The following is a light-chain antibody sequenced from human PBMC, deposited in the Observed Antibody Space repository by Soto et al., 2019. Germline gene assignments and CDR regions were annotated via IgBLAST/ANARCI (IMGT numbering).Light chain of an antibody. Sequence: DIVMTQAPDSLAVSLGERATINCKSSQSIFYSSNNKNYLTWYQQKPGQPPKLLIYWASTRESGVPHRFSGSGSGTDFTLTISSLQAEDVAVYYCQQYYSTPWTFGQGTKVDIK. CDR3: QQYYSTPWT. CDR1: QSIFYSSNNKNY. CDR2: WAS. J-gene: IGKJ1*01. V-gene: IGKV4-1*01.